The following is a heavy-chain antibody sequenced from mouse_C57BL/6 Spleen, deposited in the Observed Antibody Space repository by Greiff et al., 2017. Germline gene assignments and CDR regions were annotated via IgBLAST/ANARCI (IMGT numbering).Heavy chain of an antibody. CDR3: TEGIYYGHGGFAY. J-gene: IGHJ3*01. Sequence: VQLKESGGGLVQPGGSMKLSCVASGFTFSNYWMNWVRQSPEKGLEWVAQIRLKSDNYATHYAESVKGRFTISRDDSKSSVYLQMNNLRAEDTGIYYCTEGIYYGHGGFAYWAKGLWSLSLQ. CDR1: GFTFSNYW. CDR2: IRLKSDNYAT. D-gene: IGHD2-1*01. V-gene: IGHV6-3*01.